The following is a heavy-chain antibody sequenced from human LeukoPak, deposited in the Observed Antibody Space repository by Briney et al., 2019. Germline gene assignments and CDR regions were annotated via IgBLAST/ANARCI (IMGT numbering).Heavy chain of an antibody. CDR2: IHYSGNT. V-gene: IGHV4-61*05. J-gene: IGHJ4*02. CDR1: GGSITSSNYF. D-gene: IGHD3-16*02. Sequence: SETLSLTCTVSGGSITSSNYFWGWIRQSPGKGLEWIGYIHYSGNTDYNPSLKSRVTISLHTSKNQFSLNLSSVTAADTALYYCARGAQLTGVPNVWGTYRYFDYWGRGTLVTVSS. CDR3: ARGAQLTGVPNVWGTYRYFDY.